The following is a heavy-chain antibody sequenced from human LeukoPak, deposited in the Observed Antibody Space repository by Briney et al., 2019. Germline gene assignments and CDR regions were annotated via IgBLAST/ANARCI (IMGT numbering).Heavy chain of an antibody. CDR1: GFTFDDYA. CDR2: ISWNSGSI. V-gene: IGHV3-9*01. D-gene: IGHD2-21*01. J-gene: IGHJ5*02. Sequence: GGSLRLSCAASGFTFDDYAMHWVRQAPGKGLEWVSGISWNSGSIGYADSVKGRFTVSRDNAKNSLYLQMNSLRAEDTAVYYCARDYSDWFDPWGQGTPVTVSS. CDR3: ARDYSDWFDP.